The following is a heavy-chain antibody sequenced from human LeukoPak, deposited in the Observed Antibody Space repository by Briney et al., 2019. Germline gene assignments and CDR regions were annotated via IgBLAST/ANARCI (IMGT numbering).Heavy chain of an antibody. V-gene: IGHV3-33*08. J-gene: IGHJ4*02. D-gene: IGHD1-14*01. CDR2: IAYDGSRA. CDR1: GFTFSSYW. CDR3: TRYNNDHFDY. Sequence: GGSLRLSCAASGFTFSSYWMSWVRQAPGKGLEWVAVIAYDGSRAFYADSVKGRFTISRDNSKNTMSVQMDDLRAEDTAVYYCTRYNNDHFDYWGQGTPVTVSS.